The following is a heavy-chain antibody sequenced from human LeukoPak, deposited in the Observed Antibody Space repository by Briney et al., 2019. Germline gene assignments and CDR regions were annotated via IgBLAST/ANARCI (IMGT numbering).Heavy chain of an antibody. Sequence: PSETLSLTCAVYGGSFSGYYWSWIRQPPGKGLEWIGYIYYSGSTNYNPSLKSRVTISVDTSKNQFSLKLSSVTAADTAVYYCARVQGTRTIDYWGQGTLVTVSS. CDR2: IYYSGST. V-gene: IGHV4-59*01. CDR1: GGSFSGYY. CDR3: ARVQGTRTIDY. D-gene: IGHD1-1*01. J-gene: IGHJ4*02.